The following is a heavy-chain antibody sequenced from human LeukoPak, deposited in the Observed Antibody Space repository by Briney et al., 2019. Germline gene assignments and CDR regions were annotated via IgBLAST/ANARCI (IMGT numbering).Heavy chain of an antibody. V-gene: IGHV4-61*02. Sequence: SQTLSLTCTVSGGSISSGSYYWSWIRQPAGKGLEWIGRIYTSGSTNYNPSLKSRVTISVDTSKNQFSLKLSSVTAADTAVYYCAREDYDFWSGYARGPFDYWGQGTLVTVSS. CDR3: AREDYDFWSGYARGPFDY. D-gene: IGHD3-3*01. CDR2: IYTSGST. CDR1: GGSISSGSYY. J-gene: IGHJ4*02.